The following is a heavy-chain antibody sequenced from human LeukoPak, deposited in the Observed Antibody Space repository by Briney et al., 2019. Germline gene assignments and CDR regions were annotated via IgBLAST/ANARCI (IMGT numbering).Heavy chain of an antibody. Sequence: GGSLRLSCAASGFTVSINYMTWVRQAPGKGLEWVSVIYGGGSTYYADSVKGRFTISRDNSKNTVYLQMNSLRAEDTAVYYCAKDRCSGGSCYSSMDVWGQGTTVTVSS. D-gene: IGHD2-15*01. CDR3: AKDRCSGGSCYSSMDV. J-gene: IGHJ6*02. CDR2: IYGGGST. V-gene: IGHV3-53*01. CDR1: GFTVSINY.